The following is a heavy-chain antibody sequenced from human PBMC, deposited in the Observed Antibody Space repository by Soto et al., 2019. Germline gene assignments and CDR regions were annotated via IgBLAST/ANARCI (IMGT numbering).Heavy chain of an antibody. CDR2: IYPDDSDT. CDR1: GYSFTNYW. Sequence: EVQLVQSGAEVQKPGESLKISCKASGYSFTNYWIDWVRQVPGEGLEWMGNIYPDDSDTRYSPSFQGQVTISADRSISTAYLQWSSLKASDTAMYYCARRGRGYCHSGSCDPPHWCQGTLVTVSS. CDR3: ARRGRGYCHSGSCDPPH. D-gene: IGHD2-15*01. J-gene: IGHJ4*02. V-gene: IGHV5-51*03.